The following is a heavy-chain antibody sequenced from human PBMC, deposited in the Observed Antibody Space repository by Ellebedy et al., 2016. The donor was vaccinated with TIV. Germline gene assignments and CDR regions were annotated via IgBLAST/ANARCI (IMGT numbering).Heavy chain of an antibody. CDR3: AKERADCSAGTCYRVFDC. CDR1: GFTFSSYW. Sequence: GESLKISCAASGFTFSSYWMSWVRQAPGKGLEWVANIKQDGSEKYYVDSVKGRFTISRDNAKNSLYLQMNSLRAEDTATYYCAKERADCSAGTCYRVFDCWGQGTPVTVSS. J-gene: IGHJ4*02. CDR2: IKQDGSEK. V-gene: IGHV3-7*05. D-gene: IGHD2-15*01.